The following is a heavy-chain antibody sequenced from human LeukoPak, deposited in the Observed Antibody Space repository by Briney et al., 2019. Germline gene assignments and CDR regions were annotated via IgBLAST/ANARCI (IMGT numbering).Heavy chain of an antibody. Sequence: PGGSLRLSCVASGITFNDAWMSWVRQAPGKGLEWVGRIRSKIDGETTDYVAPMQGRFTISRDDSKNTLYLQMNNLRTEDTAVSSCTTADVAYWGQGTLVSVSS. V-gene: IGHV3-15*05. D-gene: IGHD2-21*01. CDR2: IRSKIDGETT. CDR3: TTADVAY. J-gene: IGHJ4*02. CDR1: GITFNDAW.